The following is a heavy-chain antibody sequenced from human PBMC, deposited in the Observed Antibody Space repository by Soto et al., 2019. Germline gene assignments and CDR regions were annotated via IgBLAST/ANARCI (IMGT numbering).Heavy chain of an antibody. V-gene: IGHV1-18*04. Sequence: QVLLVQSGAEVKKPGASVNVSCKASGYTFTTYGVNWVRQAPGQGLEWMGWVSPYNGDTTYAQNFQGRVTMTTDTSTRTAYMELRSLRSDDTAVYYCAREVGHMDVWGQGTTVTVSS. CDR1: GYTFTTYG. D-gene: IGHD2-2*01. J-gene: IGHJ6*02. CDR2: VSPYNGDT. CDR3: AREVGHMDV.